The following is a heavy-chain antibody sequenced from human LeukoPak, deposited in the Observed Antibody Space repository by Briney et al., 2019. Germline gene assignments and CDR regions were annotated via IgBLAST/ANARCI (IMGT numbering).Heavy chain of an antibody. CDR2: INPNSGGT. Sequence: GASVKVSCKASGYAFTGYYMHWVRQAPGQGLEWMGWINPNSGGTNYAQKFQGRVTMTEDTSTDTAYMELSSLRSEDTAVYYCATEGTGQGYYDSSGFDYWGQGTLVTVSS. D-gene: IGHD3-22*01. J-gene: IGHJ4*02. CDR1: GYAFTGYY. V-gene: IGHV1-2*02. CDR3: ATEGTGQGYYDSSGFDY.